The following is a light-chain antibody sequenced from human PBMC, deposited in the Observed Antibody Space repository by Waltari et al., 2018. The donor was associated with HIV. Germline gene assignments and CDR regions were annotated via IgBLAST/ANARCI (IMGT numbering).Light chain of an antibody. V-gene: IGLV2-23*01. CDR2: EGS. J-gene: IGLJ1*01. CDR3: CSYTGSSTRRPYV. CDR1: GGEVGVYNL. Sequence: QLPLPRPPSGSGSLARSFTIPPTGTGGEVGVYNLVSGTKQHPGKAPKVMIYEGSKRPSGVSNRFSGSKSGNTASLTISGLQAEDEADYYCCSYTGSSTRRPYVFGTGTKVTVL.